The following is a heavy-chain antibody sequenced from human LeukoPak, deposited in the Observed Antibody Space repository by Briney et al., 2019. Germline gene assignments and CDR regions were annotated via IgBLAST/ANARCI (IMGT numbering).Heavy chain of an antibody. V-gene: IGHV1-46*01. CDR2: IIPSDGST. Sequence: GSVKVSCKASGYTFTSFHMHWVRQAPGQGLEWMGMIIPSDGSTSSAQKFQGRVTTTRDTSTSTVYMELSSLRSEDTAVIYCARDSSVWTVDYWGQGTLVTVSA. J-gene: IGHJ4*02. D-gene: IGHD6-19*01. CDR3: ARDSSVWTVDY. CDR1: GYTFTSFH.